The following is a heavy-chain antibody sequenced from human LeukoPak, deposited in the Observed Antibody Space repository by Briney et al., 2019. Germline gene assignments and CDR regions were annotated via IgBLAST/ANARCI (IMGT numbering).Heavy chain of an antibody. CDR2: INPNSGGT. Sequence: ASVKASCKASGYTFTGYYMHWVRQAPGQGLEWMGRINPNSGGTNYAQKFQGRVTMTRDTSISTAYMELSRLRSDDTAVYYCARVSCTNGVCHYRDFDYWGQRTLVTVSS. V-gene: IGHV1-2*06. CDR1: GYTFTGYY. J-gene: IGHJ4*02. D-gene: IGHD2-8*01. CDR3: ARVSCTNGVCHYRDFDY.